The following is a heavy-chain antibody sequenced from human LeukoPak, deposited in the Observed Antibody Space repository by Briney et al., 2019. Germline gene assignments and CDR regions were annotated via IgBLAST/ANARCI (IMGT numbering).Heavy chain of an antibody. V-gene: IGHV3-64D*06. Sequence: QPGGSLRLSCSASGLTFRSYAMHWVRQAPGKGLECVSGITGNGGGTFYADSVKGRFTISRDNFMNTLYLQMSSLRAEDTAVYYCAKGSSYFYDSSDYRLDYWGQGTLVTVSS. D-gene: IGHD3-22*01. CDR2: ITGNGGGT. CDR1: GLTFRSYA. CDR3: AKGSSYFYDSSDYRLDY. J-gene: IGHJ4*02.